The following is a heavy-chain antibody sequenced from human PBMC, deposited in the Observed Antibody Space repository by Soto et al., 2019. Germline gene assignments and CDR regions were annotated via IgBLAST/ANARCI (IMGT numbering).Heavy chain of an antibody. J-gene: IGHJ6*02. D-gene: IGHD6-13*01. CDR2: IIPIFGTA. V-gene: IGHV1-69*13. CDR1: GYTFTSYG. Sequence: SVKVSCKASGYTFTSYGISWVRQAPGQGLEWMGGIIPIFGTANYAQKFQGRVTITADESTSTAYMELSSLRSEDTAVYYCAREGWAKTSGSPNYYGMDVWGQGTTVTVSS. CDR3: AREGWAKTSGSPNYYGMDV.